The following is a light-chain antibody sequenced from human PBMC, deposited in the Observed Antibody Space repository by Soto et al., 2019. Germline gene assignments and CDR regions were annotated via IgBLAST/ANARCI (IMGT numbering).Light chain of an antibody. CDR1: SSNIGRNN. Sequence: QSVLTQTPSASEPPGPRVTISCSGSSSNIGRNNVSWYQQLAGTAPKLLFYGNDQRPSGVPDRFSASKSGTSASLAISGLLSEDEADYYCAAWNASLNVYVFGTGTQLTV. V-gene: IGLV1-44*01. J-gene: IGLJ1*01. CDR2: GND. CDR3: AAWNASLNVYV.